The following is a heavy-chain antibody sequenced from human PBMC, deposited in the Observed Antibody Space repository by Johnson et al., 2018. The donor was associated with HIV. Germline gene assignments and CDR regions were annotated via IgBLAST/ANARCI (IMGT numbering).Heavy chain of an antibody. D-gene: IGHD6-13*01. V-gene: IGHV3-53*01. CDR2: IYSGGST. J-gene: IGHJ3*02. CDR3: AKGRYSSSWYLAGAFDI. Sequence: VQLVESGGGLIQPGGSLRLSCAASGFTVSSNYMSWVRQAPGKGLEWVSVIYSGGSTYYADSVKGQFTISRDNSNNTLYLQMNSLRAEDTAIYYCAKGRYSSSWYLAGAFDILGQGTMVTVSS. CDR1: GFTVSSNY.